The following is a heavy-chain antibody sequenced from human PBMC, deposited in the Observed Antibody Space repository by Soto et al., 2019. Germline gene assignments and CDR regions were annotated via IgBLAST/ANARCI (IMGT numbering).Heavy chain of an antibody. CDR2: ISGRGGNT. Sequence: EMQLLESGGGLVQPGGSLKLSCAASGFTFSNYAMSWVRQAPGKGLEWVSTISGRGGNTYYADSVKGRFTISRDNSKKTLYLQMNSLRAEDTAVYYCAKDRDYDYVWGSYRPGAFDIWGQGTMVTVSS. CDR1: GFTFSNYA. D-gene: IGHD3-16*02. J-gene: IGHJ3*02. V-gene: IGHV3-23*01. CDR3: AKDRDYDYVWGSYRPGAFDI.